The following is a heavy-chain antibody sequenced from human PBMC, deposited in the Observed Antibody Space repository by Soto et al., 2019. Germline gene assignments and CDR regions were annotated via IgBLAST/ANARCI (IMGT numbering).Heavy chain of an antibody. CDR1: GFTFSSYG. D-gene: IGHD3-22*01. J-gene: IGHJ4*02. V-gene: IGHV3-30*18. CDR3: AKGLGYMIVVVRFDY. CDR2: ISYDGSNK. Sequence: GGSLRLSCAASGFTFSSYGMHWVRQAPGKGLEWVAVISYDGSNKYYADSVKGRFTISRDNSKNTLYLQMNSLRAEDTAVYYCAKGLGYMIVVVRFDYWGQGTLVTVSS.